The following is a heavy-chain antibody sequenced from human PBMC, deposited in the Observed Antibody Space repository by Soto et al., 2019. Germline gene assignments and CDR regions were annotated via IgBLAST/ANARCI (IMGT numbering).Heavy chain of an antibody. J-gene: IGHJ4*02. CDR3: ARTTVTTFLIDY. D-gene: IGHD4-17*01. Sequence: QVQLVQSGAEVKKPGSSVKVSCKASGGTFSSYAISWVRHAPGQGLERMGGIIPNLGTANYAQKFQGRVTITADKSSSTAYMELSSLRSGDTAVYYCARTTVTTFLIDYWGQGTLVTVSS. V-gene: IGHV1-69*06. CDR1: GGTFSSYA. CDR2: IIPNLGTA.